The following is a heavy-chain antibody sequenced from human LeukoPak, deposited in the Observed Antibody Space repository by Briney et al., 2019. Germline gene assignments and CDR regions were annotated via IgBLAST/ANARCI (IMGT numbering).Heavy chain of an antibody. CDR1: GFTFSNYS. CDR3: ASVGYSSSSGLDP. Sequence: PGGSLRLSCAASGFTFSNYSMNWVRQAPGKGLEWVSSISSSSSYIYYADSVKGRFTISRDNAKNSLYLQMNSLRAEDTAVYYCASVGYSSSSGLDPWGQGTLVTVSS. CDR2: ISSSSSYI. J-gene: IGHJ5*02. V-gene: IGHV3-21*01. D-gene: IGHD6-13*01.